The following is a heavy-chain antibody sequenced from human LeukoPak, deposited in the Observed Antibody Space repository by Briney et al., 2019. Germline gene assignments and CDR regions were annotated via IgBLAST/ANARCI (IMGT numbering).Heavy chain of an antibody. J-gene: IGHJ5*02. D-gene: IGHD3-10*01. CDR1: GGSFSGYY. CDR2: INHSGST. CDR3: ARRPHMVRGRGWFDP. V-gene: IGHV4-34*01. Sequence: SETLSLTCAVYGGSFSGYYWSWIRQPPGKGLEWIGEINHSGSTNYNPSLKSRVTISVDTSKNQFSLKLSSVTAADTAVYYCARRPHMVRGRGWFDPWGQGTLVTVSS.